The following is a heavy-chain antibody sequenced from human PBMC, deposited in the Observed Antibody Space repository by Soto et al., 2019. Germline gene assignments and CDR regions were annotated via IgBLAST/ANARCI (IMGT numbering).Heavy chain of an antibody. CDR2: IIPIFGTA. Sequence: QVQLVQSGAEVQKPGSSVKVSCKASGGTFSSYAISWVRQAPGQGLEWMGGIIPIFGTANYAQKFQGRVTITADESTSTAYMELSSLRSEDTAVYYCAGDKGVAAPPAEYFQHWGQGTLVTVSS. V-gene: IGHV1-69*01. J-gene: IGHJ1*01. D-gene: IGHD6-13*01. CDR3: AGDKGVAAPPAEYFQH. CDR1: GGTFSSYA.